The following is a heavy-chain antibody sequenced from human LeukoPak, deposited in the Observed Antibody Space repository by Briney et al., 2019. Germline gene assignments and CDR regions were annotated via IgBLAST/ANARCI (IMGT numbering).Heavy chain of an antibody. CDR1: GGSISSYY. V-gene: IGHV4-59*01. J-gene: IGHJ4*02. CDR2: IYYSGRT. D-gene: IGHD3-10*02. Sequence: SETLSLTCTVSGGSISSYYWSWIRQPPGKGLEWIGYIYYSGRTNYNPSLKSRVTISVDTSKKQFSLNLTSVTAADTAVYYRARCSSAGLEYWGQGTLVTVSS. CDR3: ARCSSAGLEY.